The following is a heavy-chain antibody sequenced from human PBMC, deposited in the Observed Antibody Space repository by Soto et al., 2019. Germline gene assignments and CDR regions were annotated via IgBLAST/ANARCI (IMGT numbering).Heavy chain of an antibody. Sequence: QVQLQESGPGLVKPSVTLSLTCAVSGGSISSSNWWSWVRQPPGKGLEWIGEIYHGGSTEYNPSLKSRVTISVDKSKNQFSLKLTSVTAADTAVYYCARARIAVAYTADFDCWGQGTLVTGSS. CDR3: ARARIAVAYTADFDC. V-gene: IGHV4-4*02. J-gene: IGHJ4*02. D-gene: IGHD6-19*01. CDR2: IYHGGST. CDR1: GGSISSSNW.